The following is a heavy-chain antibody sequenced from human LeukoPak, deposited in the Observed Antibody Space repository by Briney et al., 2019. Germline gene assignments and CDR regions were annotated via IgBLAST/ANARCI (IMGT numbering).Heavy chain of an antibody. CDR1: GFTFSSYA. CDR2: ISGSGGST. D-gene: IGHD2-15*01. V-gene: IGHV3-23*01. Sequence: GGSLRLSCAASGFTFSSYAMSWFRQAPAKGLEWVSAISGSGGSTYYADSVKGRFTISRDNSKNTLYLQMNSLRAEDTAVYYCAKGPLGYCSGGSCPDYWGQGTLVTVSS. J-gene: IGHJ4*02. CDR3: AKGPLGYCSGGSCPDY.